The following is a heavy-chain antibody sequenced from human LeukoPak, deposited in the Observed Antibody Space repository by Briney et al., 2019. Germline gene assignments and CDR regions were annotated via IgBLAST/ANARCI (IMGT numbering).Heavy chain of an antibody. D-gene: IGHD3-10*01. CDR2: IIPIFGTS. CDR3: ARVNSYGSGSYYLDYYYYYYMDV. J-gene: IGHJ6*03. V-gene: IGHV1-69*05. CDR1: GGTFISYA. Sequence: SVKVSCKASGGTFISYAISGVRQAPGQGLEWMGGIIPIFGTSNYAQKFQGRVTITTDESTSTAYMELSSLRSEDTAVYYCARVNSYGSGSYYLDYYYYYYMDVWGKGTTVTVSS.